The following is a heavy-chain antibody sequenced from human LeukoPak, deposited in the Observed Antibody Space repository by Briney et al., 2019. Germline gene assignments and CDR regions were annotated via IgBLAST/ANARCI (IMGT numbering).Heavy chain of an antibody. CDR3: AKDPAYCGGDCPAPYYFDY. CDR2: ISHDGSSE. D-gene: IGHD2-21*02. J-gene: IGHJ4*02. Sequence: GGSLRLSCAASGFTYSTYAVHWVRQAPGKGLEWVAVISHDGSSEFYADSVRGRFTISRDNSKNTLYLQMNNLRAEDTAVYYCAKDPAYCGGDCPAPYYFDYWGQGTLVTVSS. V-gene: IGHV3-30-3*01. CDR1: GFTYSTYA.